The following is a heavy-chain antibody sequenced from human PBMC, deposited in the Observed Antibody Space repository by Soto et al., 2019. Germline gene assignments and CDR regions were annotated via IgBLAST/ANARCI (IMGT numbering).Heavy chain of an antibody. D-gene: IGHD1-1*01. CDR1: GFSFSTYL. Sequence: GSLILSCAASGFSFSTYLMSWVRQSPGKGLEWVANIRQDGGEKYYVDSVRGRFTVSRDNANNSLYLQTNSLRAEDTAVYYCATTAGGFFDNWGQGTPVTVSS. CDR2: IRQDGGEK. V-gene: IGHV3-7*05. CDR3: ATTAGGFFDN. J-gene: IGHJ4*02.